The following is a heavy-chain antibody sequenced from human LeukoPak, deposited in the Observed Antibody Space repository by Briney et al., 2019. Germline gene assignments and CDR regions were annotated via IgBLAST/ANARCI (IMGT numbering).Heavy chain of an antibody. D-gene: IGHD2/OR15-2a*01. CDR2: IYNTGSA. CDR3: ARDVFFRAHNWFDP. J-gene: IGHJ5*02. CDR1: GASISSHY. Sequence: PSETLSLTCNVSGASISSHYRNWIRQPAGKGLEWIGRIYNTGSANYNPSLKSRVTMSLDTSRNQISLKLTSVTAADTAVYYCARDVFFRAHNWFDPWGQGTLVTVSS. V-gene: IGHV4-4*07.